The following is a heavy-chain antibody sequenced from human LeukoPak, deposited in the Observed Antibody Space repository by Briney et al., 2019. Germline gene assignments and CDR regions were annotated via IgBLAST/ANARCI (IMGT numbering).Heavy chain of an antibody. Sequence: SETLSLTCTVSGYSINSGYYWSWIRQPPGKGLEWIGYIYYSGSTNYNPSLKSRVTISVDTSKNQFSLKLSSVTAADTAVYYCARGPYYYDSSGYLGWFDPWGQGTLVTVSS. J-gene: IGHJ5*02. D-gene: IGHD3-22*01. CDR2: IYYSGST. CDR3: ARGPYYYDSSGYLGWFDP. V-gene: IGHV4-61*01. CDR1: GYSINSGYY.